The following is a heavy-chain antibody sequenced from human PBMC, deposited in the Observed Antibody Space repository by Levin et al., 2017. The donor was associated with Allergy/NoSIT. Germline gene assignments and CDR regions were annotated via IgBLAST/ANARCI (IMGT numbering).Heavy chain of an antibody. Sequence: GESLKISCQASGYTFTSYGISWVRQAPGQGLEWMGWISAYNGNTNYAQKLQGRVTMTTDTSTSTAYMELRSLRSDDTAVYYCARGRWELPYINWFDPWGQGTLVTVSS. CDR3: ARGRWELPYINWFDP. V-gene: IGHV1-18*01. CDR1: GYTFTSYG. CDR2: ISAYNGNT. D-gene: IGHD1-26*01. J-gene: IGHJ5*02.